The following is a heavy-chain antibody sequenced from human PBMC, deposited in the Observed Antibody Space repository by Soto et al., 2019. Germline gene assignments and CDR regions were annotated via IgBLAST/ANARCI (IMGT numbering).Heavy chain of an antibody. CDR2: ISGSGGGT. V-gene: IGHV3-23*01. J-gene: IGHJ6*02. CDR1: GFTFSSYA. Sequence: EVQLLESGGGLVQPGGSLRLSCAASGFTFSSYAMNWVRQAPGKGLEWVSGISGSGGGTYYADSVKGRFTISRDNSKNTLYLQINSLRDEDTAVYYCAKDRIPGYSSGWSAAWGWSGMDVWGQGTTVTVSS. D-gene: IGHD6-19*01. CDR3: AKDRIPGYSSGWSAAWGWSGMDV.